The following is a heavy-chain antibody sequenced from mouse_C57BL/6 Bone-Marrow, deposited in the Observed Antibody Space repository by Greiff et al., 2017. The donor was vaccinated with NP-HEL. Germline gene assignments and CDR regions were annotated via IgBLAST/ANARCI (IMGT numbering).Heavy chain of an antibody. V-gene: IGHV5-17*01. CDR1: GFTFSDYG. J-gene: IGHJ4*01. CDR3: ARPVCYYAMDY. Sequence: EVQLVESGGGLVKPGGSLKLSCAASGFTFSDYGMHWVRQAPEKGLEWVAYISSGSSTIYYADTVKGRFTISRDNAKNTLFLQMTSLRSEDTAMYYCARPVCYYAMDYWGQGTSVTVSS. CDR2: ISSGSSTI.